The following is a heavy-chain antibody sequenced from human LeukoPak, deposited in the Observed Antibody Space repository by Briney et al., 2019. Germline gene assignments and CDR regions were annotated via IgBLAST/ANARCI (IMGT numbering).Heavy chain of an antibody. CDR1: GGTFSSYA. CDR3: ARGLEVRRASYFDWLPDDY. J-gene: IGHJ4*02. D-gene: IGHD3-9*01. Sequence: SVKVSCKASGGTFSSYAISWVRQAPGQGLEWMGGIIPIFGTANYAQRFQGRVTITADESTSTAYMELSSLRSEDTAVYYCARGLEVRRASYFDWLPDDYWGQGTLVTVSS. CDR2: IIPIFGTA. V-gene: IGHV1-69*13.